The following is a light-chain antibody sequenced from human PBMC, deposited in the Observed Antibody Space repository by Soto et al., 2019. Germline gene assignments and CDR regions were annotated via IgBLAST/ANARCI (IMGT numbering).Light chain of an antibody. CDR1: TSDIGGYNY. CDR3: SSFASSTTLV. J-gene: IGLJ2*01. V-gene: IGLV2-14*01. CDR2: EVS. Sequence: QSALTQPASVSGSPGQSIIISCTGTTSDIGGYNYVSWYQQHPGKAPKLMIYEVSNRPSGVSDRFSGSKSGNTASLTISGLHTEDEADYYCSSFASSTTLVFGGGTKLTVL.